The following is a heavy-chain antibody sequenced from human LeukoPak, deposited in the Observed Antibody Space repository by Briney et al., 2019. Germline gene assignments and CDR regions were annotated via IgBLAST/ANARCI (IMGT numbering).Heavy chain of an antibody. CDR1: GFTFSSYA. CDR3: AKGRGSYSCSREVRYYYYAMDV. Sequence: GGSLRLSCAASGFTFSSYAMSWVRQAPGKGLEWVSAISGSGASTYYADSVKGRFTISRDNSKNTLYLQMKSLRADDTAVYYCAKGRGSYSCSREVRYYYYAMDVWGQGTTVTVSS. D-gene: IGHD6-13*01. J-gene: IGHJ6*02. V-gene: IGHV3-23*01. CDR2: ISGSGAST.